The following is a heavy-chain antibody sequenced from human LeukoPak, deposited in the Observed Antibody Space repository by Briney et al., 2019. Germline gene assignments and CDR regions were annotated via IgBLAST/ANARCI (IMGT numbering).Heavy chain of an antibody. D-gene: IGHD5-24*01. CDR1: DGSIPSVY. V-gene: IGHV4-59*01. Sequence: PPETLSLTRILADGSIPSVYCGWNRQLAGERLVWPGYIYYSGSTNYIPSLKSRVTMSEDTSKNQFSLKLSSVTAADTAVYYCARSRIMSTSFDYWGQGILVTVSS. CDR2: IYYSGST. CDR3: ARSRIMSTSFDY. J-gene: IGHJ4*02.